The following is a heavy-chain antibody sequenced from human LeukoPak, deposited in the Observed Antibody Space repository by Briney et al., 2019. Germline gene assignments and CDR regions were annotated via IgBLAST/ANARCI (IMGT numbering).Heavy chain of an antibody. J-gene: IGHJ4*02. CDR1: GVSISTYY. V-gene: IGHV4-59*12. D-gene: IGHD6-19*01. Sequence: SETLSLTCSVSGVSISTYYWIWIRQPPAKGLEWMGFFSYSGSTKYNPSLKSRVTMSVDTSKNQFSLKLSSVTAADTAVYYCARDSRYSSGWGLYFDYWGQGSLVTVSS. CDR2: FSYSGST. CDR3: ARDSRYSSGWGLYFDY.